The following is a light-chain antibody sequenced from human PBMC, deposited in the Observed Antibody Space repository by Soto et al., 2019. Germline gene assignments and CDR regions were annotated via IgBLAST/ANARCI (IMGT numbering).Light chain of an antibody. J-gene: IGKJ3*01. CDR3: QKSNSAPFT. Sequence: DIQMTQSPSSLSASVGDRVAITCRASQGIRNYLAWYQHKPGKVPKLLIYAASTLQSGVPSRFSGSGSGTDFTLTISSLQPEDVATYYCQKSNSAPFTFGPGTKVEIK. CDR2: AAS. CDR1: QGIRNY. V-gene: IGKV1-27*01.